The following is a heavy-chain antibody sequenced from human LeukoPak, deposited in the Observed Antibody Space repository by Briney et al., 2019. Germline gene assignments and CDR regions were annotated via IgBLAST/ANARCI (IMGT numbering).Heavy chain of an antibody. CDR3: ARGGKMATIN. CDR1: GGSISSGSYY. D-gene: IGHD5-24*01. V-gene: IGHV4-61*01. J-gene: IGHJ4*02. Sequence: PSETLSLTCTVSGGSISSGSYYWSWIRQPPGKGLEWIGYIYYSGSTNYNPSLKSRVTISVDTSKNQFSLKLSSVTAADTAVYYCARGGKMATINWGQGTLVTVSS. CDR2: IYYSGST.